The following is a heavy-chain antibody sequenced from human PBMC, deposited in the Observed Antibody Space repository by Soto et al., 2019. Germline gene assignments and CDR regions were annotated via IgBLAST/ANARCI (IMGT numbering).Heavy chain of an antibody. CDR1: GFIFSDYY. Sequence: QVQLVESGGGLVEPGGSLRLSCAASGFIFSDYYMSWIRQAPGKGLEWISYISSRGTTISYADSVKGRFTISRDNAKHSLNLQMNNLRAEDTAVYYCARDVVHENSDTAGDWFDPWGQGTLVTVSS. V-gene: IGHV3-11*01. CDR3: ARDVVHENSDTAGDWFDP. J-gene: IGHJ5*02. D-gene: IGHD2-21*02. CDR2: ISSRGTTI.